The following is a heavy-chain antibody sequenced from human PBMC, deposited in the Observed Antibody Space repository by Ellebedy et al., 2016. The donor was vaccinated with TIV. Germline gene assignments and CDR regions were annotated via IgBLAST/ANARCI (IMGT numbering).Heavy chain of an antibody. CDR3: ARGGRGLRWYWFDP. Sequence: ASVKVSXXSSGFSFTGYYIHWVRQAPGQGLEWMGWMNPNSGNTGYAQKFQGRVTMTRNTSISTAYMELSRLRSDDTAVYYCARGGRGLRWYWFDPWGQGTLVTVSS. J-gene: IGHJ5*02. V-gene: IGHV1-8*02. CDR1: GFSFTGYY. D-gene: IGHD5-12*01. CDR2: MNPNSGNT.